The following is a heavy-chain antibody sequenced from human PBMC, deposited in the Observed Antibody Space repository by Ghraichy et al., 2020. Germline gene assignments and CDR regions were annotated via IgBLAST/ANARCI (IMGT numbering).Heavy chain of an antibody. J-gene: IGHJ4*02. CDR2: VIPILGTA. Sequence: GGGGGRGGGLGGMGGVIPILGTANYAQKFQGRVTITADESTSTAYLELSSLRSEDTAVYYCAAVYSYDAEYYFDYWGQGTLVTGSS. CDR3: AAVYSYDAEYYFDY. D-gene: IGHD5-18*01. V-gene: IGHV1-69*01.